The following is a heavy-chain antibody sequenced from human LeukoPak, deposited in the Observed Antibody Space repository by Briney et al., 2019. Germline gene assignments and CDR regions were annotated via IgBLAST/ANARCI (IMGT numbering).Heavy chain of an antibody. CDR1: GFTFNNYA. V-gene: IGHV3-48*03. Sequence: PGGSLRLSCAASGFTFNNYAMNWVRQAPGKGLEWVSGISASGSTIYYADSVKGRFTISRDNAKNSLYLQMNSLRAEDTAVYYCAELGITMIGGVWGKGTTVTISS. D-gene: IGHD3-10*02. CDR2: ISASGSTI. CDR3: AELGITMIGGV. J-gene: IGHJ6*04.